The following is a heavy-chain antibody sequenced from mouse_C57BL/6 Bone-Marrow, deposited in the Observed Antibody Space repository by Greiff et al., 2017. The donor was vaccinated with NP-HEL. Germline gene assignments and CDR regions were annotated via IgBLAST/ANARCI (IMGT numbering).Heavy chain of an antibody. CDR1: GFTFSDFY. CDR2: SRNKANDYTT. J-gene: IGHJ4*01. CDR3: ARDARSYAMDY. V-gene: IGHV7-1*01. Sequence: EVKLVESGGGLVQSGRSLRLSCATSGFTFSDFYMEWVSQAPGQGLEWIAASRNKANDYTTEYSASVKGRFIVSRDTSQSILYLQMNALRAEDTAMYYCARDARSYAMDYWGQGTSVTVSS.